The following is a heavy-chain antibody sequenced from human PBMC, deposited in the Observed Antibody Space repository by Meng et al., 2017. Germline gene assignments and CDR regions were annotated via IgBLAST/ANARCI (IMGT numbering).Heavy chain of an antibody. Sequence: GESLKISCAASGFTFSNYWMHWVRQAPGKGLVWLSRLNSDGSDTSYADFLKGRFTISRDNAKNTLSLQLNSLRAEDTCVYYCARHCSSSNCSDYWGQGMLVTVSS. CDR1: GFTFSNYW. J-gene: IGHJ4*02. D-gene: IGHD2-2*01. V-gene: IGHV3-74*01. CDR3: ARHCSSSNCSDY. CDR2: LNSDGSDT.